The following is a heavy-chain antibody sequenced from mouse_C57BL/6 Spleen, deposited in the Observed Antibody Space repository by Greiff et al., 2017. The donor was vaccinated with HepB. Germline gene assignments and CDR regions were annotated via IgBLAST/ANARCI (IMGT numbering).Heavy chain of an antibody. CDR2: IYPGDGDT. Sequence: VQLQQSGPELVKPGASVKISCKASGYAFSSSWMNWVKQRPGKGLERIGRIYPGDGDTNYNGKFKGKATLTADKSSSTAYMQLSSLTSEDSAVYFWARSEYYGSYLDYWGQGTTLTVSS. J-gene: IGHJ2*01. CDR3: ARSEYYGSYLDY. D-gene: IGHD1-1*01. CDR1: GYAFSSSW. V-gene: IGHV1-82*01.